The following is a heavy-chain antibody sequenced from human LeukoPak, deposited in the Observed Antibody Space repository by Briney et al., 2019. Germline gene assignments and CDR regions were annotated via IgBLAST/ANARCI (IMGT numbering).Heavy chain of an antibody. D-gene: IGHD3-10*01. CDR2: IYYSGST. V-gene: IGHV4-59*01. CDR1: GGSISSYY. Sequence: SETLSLTCTVSGGSISSYYWSWIRQPPGKGLEWIGYIYYSGSTNYNPSLKSRVTISVDTSKNQFSLKLSSVTAADTAVYYCGRVLGEPPYYYYGMDVWGQGTTVTVSS. J-gene: IGHJ6*02. CDR3: GRVLGEPPYYYYGMDV.